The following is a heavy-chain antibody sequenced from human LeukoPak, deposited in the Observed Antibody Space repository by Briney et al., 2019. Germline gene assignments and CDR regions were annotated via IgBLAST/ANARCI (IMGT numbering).Heavy chain of an antibody. CDR1: GGSISSSSYY. J-gene: IGHJ6*02. Sequence: SETLSLTCTVSGGSISSSSYYWGWIRQPPGKGLEWIGYIYYSGSTNYNPSLKSRVTISVDTSKNQFSLKLSSVTAADTAVYYCARLPIRWFGEFPYYYYYYGMDVWGQGTTVTVSS. D-gene: IGHD3-10*01. CDR2: IYYSGST. V-gene: IGHV4-61*05. CDR3: ARLPIRWFGEFPYYYYYYGMDV.